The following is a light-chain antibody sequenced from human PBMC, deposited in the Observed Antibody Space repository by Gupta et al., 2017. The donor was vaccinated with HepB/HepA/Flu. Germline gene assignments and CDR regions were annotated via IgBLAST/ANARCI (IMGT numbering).Light chain of an antibody. Sequence: QSVLTQPPSASGTPGQRVSISCSGSSSNIGVNYVYWYQQIAGTAPKLLFHSNDQRPSGVPDRFSGSKSGTSAFLAISVLRSEDEAYYYCASWDDSLSGVVFGGGTRLTVL. CDR3: ASWDDSLSGVV. V-gene: IGLV1-47*02. CDR1: SSNIGVNY. J-gene: IGLJ3*02. CDR2: SND.